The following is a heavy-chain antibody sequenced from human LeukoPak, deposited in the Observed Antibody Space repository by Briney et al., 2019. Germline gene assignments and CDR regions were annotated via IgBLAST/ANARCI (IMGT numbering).Heavy chain of an antibody. CDR1: GYTFTSYG. D-gene: IGHD6-13*01. Sequence: ASVKVSCKASGYTFTSYGISWVRQAPGQRLEWMGWINAGNGNTKYSQKFQGRVTITRDTSASTAYMELSSLRSEDTAVYYCAREGGGYSSSWSPFDYWGQGTLVTVSS. J-gene: IGHJ4*02. CDR3: AREGGGYSSSWSPFDY. CDR2: INAGNGNT. V-gene: IGHV1-3*01.